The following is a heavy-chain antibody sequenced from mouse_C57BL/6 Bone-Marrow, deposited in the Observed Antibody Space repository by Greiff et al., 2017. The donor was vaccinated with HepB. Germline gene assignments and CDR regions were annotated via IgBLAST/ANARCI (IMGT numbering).Heavy chain of an antibody. D-gene: IGHD1-1*01. CDR2: INPNNGGT. Sequence: EVQLQQSGPELVKPGASVKMSCKASGYTFTDYNMHWVKQSHGKSLEWIGYINPNNGGTSYNQKFKGKATLTVNKSSSTAYMELRSLTSEDSAVYYCAREEITTVVLDYWGQGTTLTVSS. V-gene: IGHV1-22*01. CDR1: GYTFTDYN. J-gene: IGHJ2*01. CDR3: AREEITTVVLDY.